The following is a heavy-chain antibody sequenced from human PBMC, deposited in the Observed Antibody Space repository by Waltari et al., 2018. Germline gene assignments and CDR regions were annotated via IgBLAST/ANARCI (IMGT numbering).Heavy chain of an antibody. CDR2: IKQDGSEK. V-gene: IGHV3-7*01. CDR3: ARGSWMATILVDY. CDR1: GFPFSSYW. J-gene: IGHJ4*02. Sequence: EVQLVESGGGLVQPGGSLRLSCAASGFPFSSYWMSWVRQAPGKGLEWVANIKQDGSEKYYVDSVKGRFTISRDNAKNSLYLQMNSLRAEDTAVYYCARGSWMATILVDYWGQGTLVTVSS. D-gene: IGHD5-12*01.